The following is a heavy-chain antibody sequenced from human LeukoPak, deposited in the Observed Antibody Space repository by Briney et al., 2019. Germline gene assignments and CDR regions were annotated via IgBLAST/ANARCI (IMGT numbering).Heavy chain of an antibody. Sequence: SETLSLTCTVSGVSISSYYWSWIRQPPGKGLEWIGYIYYRGSTNYNPSLKSRVTISVDKSKNQFSLQLSSVTAADTAVYYCARVLHGSGSFYYYYYYMDVWGKGTTVTVSS. CDR2: IYYRGST. D-gene: IGHD3-10*01. J-gene: IGHJ6*03. CDR1: GVSISSYY. V-gene: IGHV4-59*01. CDR3: ARVLHGSGSFYYYYYYMDV.